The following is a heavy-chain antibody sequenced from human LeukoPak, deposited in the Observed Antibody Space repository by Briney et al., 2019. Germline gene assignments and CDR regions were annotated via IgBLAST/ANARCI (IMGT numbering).Heavy chain of an antibody. Sequence: SETLSLTCTVSGGSISSSSYYWGWIRQPPGKGLEWIGSIHYSGSTNYNPSLKSRVTISVDTSKNQFSQKLSSVTAADTAVYYCARRAADHYYYYYYMDVWGKGTTVTISS. D-gene: IGHD6-13*01. V-gene: IGHV4-39*07. CDR1: GGSISSSSYY. J-gene: IGHJ6*03. CDR2: IHYSGST. CDR3: ARRAADHYYYYYYMDV.